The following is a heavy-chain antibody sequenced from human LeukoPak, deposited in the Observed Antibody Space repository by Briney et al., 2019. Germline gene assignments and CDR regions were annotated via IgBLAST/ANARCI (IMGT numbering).Heavy chain of an antibody. CDR2: ISAYNGNT. CDR1: GYTFTSYG. J-gene: IGHJ4*02. V-gene: IGHV1-18*01. Sequence: ASVKVSCKASGYTFTSYGISWVRQAPGQGLEWMGWISAYNGNTNYAQKPQGRVTMTTDTSTSTAYMELRSLRSGDTAVYYCARVRLPSTMIVDFDYWGQGTLVTVS. D-gene: IGHD3-22*01. CDR3: ARVRLPSTMIVDFDY.